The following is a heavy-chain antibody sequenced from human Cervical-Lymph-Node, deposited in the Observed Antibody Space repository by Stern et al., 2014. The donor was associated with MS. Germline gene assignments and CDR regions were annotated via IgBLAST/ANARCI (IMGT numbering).Heavy chain of an antibody. J-gene: IGHJ3*01. V-gene: IGHV1-46*01. D-gene: IGHD3-16*01. CDR2: INLGGGNS. CDR1: GYSFTKYY. CDR3: ARESIGARSLVDGFDF. Sequence: QVPLVQSGTEVKKPGASVKVSCQAFGYSFTKYYIHWVRQAPGQGLEWMGIINLGGGNSIYGQKFQGRVSMTRDTSTNTVYMEMNSLTTEDTALYYCARESIGARSLVDGFDFWGQGTMVIVSS.